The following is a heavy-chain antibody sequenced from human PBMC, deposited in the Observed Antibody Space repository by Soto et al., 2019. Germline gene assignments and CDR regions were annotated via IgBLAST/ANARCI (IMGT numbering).Heavy chain of an antibody. CDR2: ISHSGST. Sequence: QVQLQQWGAGLLKPSETLSLRCVVNSGSFSGYYWTWIRQTPGKGLEWIGEISHSGSTNYHPSLMRRVTMSADTSKKQCSLRLSSMPAAYTSLYFCTRGYESSRRYLPLLDYWGPGTLVTVSS. CDR3: TRGYESSRRYLPLLDY. CDR1: SGSFSGYY. V-gene: IGHV4-34*01. J-gene: IGHJ4*02. D-gene: IGHD3-22*01.